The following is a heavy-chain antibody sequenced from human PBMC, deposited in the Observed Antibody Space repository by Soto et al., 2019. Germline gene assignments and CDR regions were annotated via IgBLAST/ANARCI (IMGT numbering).Heavy chain of an antibody. D-gene: IGHD3-10*01. CDR2: IYDSGRT. CDR3: ARCPGSAGYLRYYSMDV. CDR1: GGSISSYY. V-gene: IGHV4-59*01. J-gene: IGHJ6*03. Sequence: SETLSLTCTVSGGSISSYYLNWIRQAPGKGLEWIGYIYDSGRTNYNPSLKSRVTISGDTSKNQFSLKLSSVTAADTAVYYCARCPGSAGYLRYYSMDVWGKGTMVTVS.